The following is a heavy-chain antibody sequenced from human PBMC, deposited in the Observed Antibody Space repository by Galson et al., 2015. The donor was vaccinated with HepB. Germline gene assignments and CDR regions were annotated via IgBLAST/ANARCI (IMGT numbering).Heavy chain of an antibody. J-gene: IGHJ3*02. CDR2: IYFGGRT. CDR1: GVSISGGQYY. D-gene: IGHD2-8*01. V-gene: IGHV4-39*01. Sequence: SETLSLTCAVSGVSISGGQYYWGWLRQSPTTGLDWIGCIYFGGRTYFSPSFQSRVAMSVDTAKNRLSLPLRSVTAADTAVYYCAGPLVLNGRFTPGVGPFHIWGHGTMVTVSA. CDR3: AGPLVLNGRFTPGVGPFHI.